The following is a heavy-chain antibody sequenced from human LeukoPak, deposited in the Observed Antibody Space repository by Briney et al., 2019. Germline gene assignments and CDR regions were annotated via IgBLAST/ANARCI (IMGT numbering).Heavy chain of an antibody. D-gene: IGHD6-19*01. CDR3: AKTLPSSGWPSDY. Sequence: GGSLRLSCAASGFTFRSYGMHWVRQAPGKGLEWVAFIRHDGSDKYYADSVKGRLTISRDNSKNTLYLQMNSLRAEDTAVYYCAKTLPSSGWPSDYWGQGTLVTVSS. CDR2: IRHDGSDK. CDR1: GFTFRSYG. V-gene: IGHV3-30*02. J-gene: IGHJ4*02.